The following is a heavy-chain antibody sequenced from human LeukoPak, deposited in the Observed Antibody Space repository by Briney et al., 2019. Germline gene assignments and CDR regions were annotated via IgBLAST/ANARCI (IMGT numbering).Heavy chain of an antibody. D-gene: IGHD3-10*01. V-gene: IGHV3-48*04. J-gene: IGHJ5*02. Sequence: PGGSLRISVAASGFTFSSYSMNWFRQAPGKGLEWVSYISSSSCTIYYADSVKGRFTISRDNAKNSLYLQMNSLRAEDTAVYYCAGGPSNYYGGGVDPWGQGTLVTVSS. CDR1: GFTFSSYS. CDR2: ISSSSCTI. CDR3: AGGPSNYYGGGVDP.